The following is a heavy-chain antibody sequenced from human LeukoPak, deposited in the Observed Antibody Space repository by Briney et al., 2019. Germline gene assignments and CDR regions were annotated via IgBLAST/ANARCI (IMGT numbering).Heavy chain of an antibody. CDR2: ISAYNGNT. V-gene: IGHV1-18*01. J-gene: IGHJ6*02. D-gene: IGHD2-15*01. CDR3: ARDRCSGGSCFAAYYYYGMDV. CDR1: GYTFTSYG. Sequence: GASVKVSCKASGYTFTSYGISWVRQAPGQGLEWMGWISAYNGNTNYAQKLQGRVTMTTDTSTSTAYMELRSLRSDDTAVYYCARDRCSGGSCFAAYYYYGMDVWGRGTTVTVSS.